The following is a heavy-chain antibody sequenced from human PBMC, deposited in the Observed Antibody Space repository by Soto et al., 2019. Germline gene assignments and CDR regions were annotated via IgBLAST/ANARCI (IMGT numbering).Heavy chain of an antibody. CDR2: INPNSVGT. V-gene: IGHV1-2*02. CDR1: GYTFTGHY. Sequence: ASVKVSCKASGYTFTGHYMHWVRQAPGQGLEWMGWINPNSVGTNYAQKFQGRVTMTRDTSISTAYMELSRLRSDDTAVYYCAREPMVRAAHGFDMWRQGTMVTVSS. J-gene: IGHJ3*02. CDR3: AREPMVRAAHGFDM. D-gene: IGHD3-10*01.